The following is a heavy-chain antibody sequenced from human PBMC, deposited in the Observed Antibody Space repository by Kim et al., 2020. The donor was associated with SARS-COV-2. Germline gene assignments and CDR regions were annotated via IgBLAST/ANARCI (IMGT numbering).Heavy chain of an antibody. Sequence: PSLQSRVTISVDTAKNQFSLKLSSVTAADTAVYYCARWGLYCSGGSCRDYWGQGTLVTVSS. J-gene: IGHJ4*02. D-gene: IGHD2-15*01. V-gene: IGHV4-59*01. CDR3: ARWGLYCSGGSCRDY.